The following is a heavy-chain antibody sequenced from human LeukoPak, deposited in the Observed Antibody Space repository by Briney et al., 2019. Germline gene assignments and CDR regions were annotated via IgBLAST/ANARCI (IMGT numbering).Heavy chain of an antibody. CDR1: GGTFSSYA. CDR2: IIPIFGTA. D-gene: IGHD3-3*01. V-gene: IGHV1-69*05. J-gene: IGHJ4*02. CDR3: AREKITIFGVVIRRGYFDY. Sequence: VASVKVSCKASGGTFSSYAISWVRQAPGQGLEWMGGIIPIFGTANYAQKFQGRVTITTDESTSTAYMELSSLRSEDTAVYYCAREKITIFGVVIRRGYFDYWGQGTLVTVSS.